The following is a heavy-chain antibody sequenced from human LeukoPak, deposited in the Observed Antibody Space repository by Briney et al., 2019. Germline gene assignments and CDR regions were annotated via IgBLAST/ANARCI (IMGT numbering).Heavy chain of an antibody. CDR2: INPSGGST. Sequence: EASVKVSCKASGYTFTSYYMHWVRQAPGQGLEWMGIINPSGGSTSYAQKFQGRVTMTRDTSTSTVYMELSSLRSEDTAVYYCARDQKQQLGHPDYYYYGMDVWGQGTTVTVSS. D-gene: IGHD6-13*01. CDR1: GYTFTSYY. J-gene: IGHJ6*02. CDR3: ARDQKQQLGHPDYYYYGMDV. V-gene: IGHV1-46*01.